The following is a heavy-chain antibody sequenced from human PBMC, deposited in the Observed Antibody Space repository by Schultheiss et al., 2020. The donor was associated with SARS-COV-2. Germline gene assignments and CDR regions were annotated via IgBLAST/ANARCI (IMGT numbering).Heavy chain of an antibody. D-gene: IGHD3-16*01. J-gene: IGHJ5*02. CDR3: ARSDTRGSDWFDP. Sequence: SETLSLTCTVSGGSISSYYWSWIRQPAGKGLEWIGRIYTSGSTYYNPSLKSRVTISVDTSKNQFSLKLSSVTAADTAVYYCARSDTRGSDWFDPWGQGTLVTVSS. CDR1: GGSISSYY. V-gene: IGHV4-4*07. CDR2: IYTSGST.